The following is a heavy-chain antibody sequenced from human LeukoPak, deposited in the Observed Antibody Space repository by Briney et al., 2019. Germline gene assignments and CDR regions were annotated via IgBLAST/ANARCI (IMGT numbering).Heavy chain of an antibody. CDR2: TSVNNGDT. Sequence: ASVKVSCKASGYMFNIYGISWVRQAPGQGLEWMAWTSVNNGDTKYGQKFQGRVAVTTDTSTSTVYLELRRLRPDDTAVYYCVRDQYLNVMTGFDDWGQGTLVTVSS. CDR3: VRDQYLNVMTGFDD. D-gene: IGHD3-9*01. CDR1: GYMFNIYG. J-gene: IGHJ4*02. V-gene: IGHV1-18*01.